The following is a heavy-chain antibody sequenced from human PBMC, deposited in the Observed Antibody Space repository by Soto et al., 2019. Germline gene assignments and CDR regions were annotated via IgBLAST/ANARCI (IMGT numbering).Heavy chain of an antibody. J-gene: IGHJ3*02. V-gene: IGHV3-9*01. CDR3: AKGDFWSGRNAFVI. CDR2: ISWNSGSI. Sequence: EVQLVESGGGLVQPGRSLRLSCAASGFTFDDYAMHWVRQAPGKGLEWVSGISWNSGSIGYADSVKGRFTISRDNAKNSLYLQMNSLVAEDTALYYCAKGDFWSGRNAFVIWGQRAMVTVSS. D-gene: IGHD3-3*01. CDR1: GFTFDDYA.